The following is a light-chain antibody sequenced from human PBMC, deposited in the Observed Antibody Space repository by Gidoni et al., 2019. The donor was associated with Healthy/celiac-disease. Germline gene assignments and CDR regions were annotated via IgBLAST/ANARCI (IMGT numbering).Light chain of an antibody. J-gene: IGLJ2*01. CDR1: SSNIGSNY. Sequence: QSVLTQPPSASGTPGQRVTIPCSGSSSNIGSNYVYWYQQLPGTAPKLLIYRNNQRPLGVPDRFSGSKSGTSASLAISGLRSEDEADYYCAAWDDSLSAFFGGGTKLTVL. V-gene: IGLV1-47*01. CDR3: AAWDDSLSAF. CDR2: RNN.